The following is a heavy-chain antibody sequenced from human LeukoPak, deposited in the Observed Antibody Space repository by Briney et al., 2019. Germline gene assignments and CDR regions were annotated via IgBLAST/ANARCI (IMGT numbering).Heavy chain of an antibody. J-gene: IGHJ6*02. V-gene: IGHV3-43*02. CDR2: ISGDGGST. CDR1: GFTFDDYA. CDR3: AKDKNYDFWSGYWGGGYYYYGMDV. Sequence: GGSLRLSCAASGFTFDDYAMHWVRQAPGKGLEWVSLISGDGGSTYYADSVKGRFTISRDNSKNSLYLQMNSLRTEDTALYYCAKDKNYDFWSGYWGGGYYYYGMDVWGQETTVTVSS. D-gene: IGHD3-3*01.